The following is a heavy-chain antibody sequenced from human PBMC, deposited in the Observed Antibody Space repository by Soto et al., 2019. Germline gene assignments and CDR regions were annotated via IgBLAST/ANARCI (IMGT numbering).Heavy chain of an antibody. V-gene: IGHV3-7*01. J-gene: IGHJ6*03. D-gene: IGHD3-10*01. CDR3: ARAPPSRSYYYMDV. CDR1: GFTFSSYW. CDR2: IKQDGSEK. Sequence: GGSLRLSCAASGFTFSSYWMSWVRQAPGKGLEWVANIKQDGSEKYYVESVKGRFTISRDNAKNSLYLQMHSLGAEDTAVYYCARAPPSRSYYYMDVWGKGTTVTVSS.